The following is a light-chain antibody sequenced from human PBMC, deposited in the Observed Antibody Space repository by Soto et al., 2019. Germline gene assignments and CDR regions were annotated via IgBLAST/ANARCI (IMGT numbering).Light chain of an antibody. CDR3: HQYDYLIT. CDR1: QSVGSN. Sequence: MTQSPTTLPVSPGERATLSCRASQSVGSNLAWYQKKPGQAPRLLIYDASTRATGVPARLSGSGSGKEFTLPISSLQSEDFDVYYCHQYDYLITFAQGTRLEIK. V-gene: IGKV3-15*01. CDR2: DAS. J-gene: IGKJ5*01.